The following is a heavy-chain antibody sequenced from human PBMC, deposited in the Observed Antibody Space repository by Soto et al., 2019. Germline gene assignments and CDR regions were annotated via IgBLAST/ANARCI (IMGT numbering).Heavy chain of an antibody. J-gene: IGHJ6*01. Sequence: QVRLVESGGGVVQPGGSLRLSCAASGFDFYNYSMHWVRQAPGKGLEWVAIMSMDGTQKYYTDSVKGRFTISRDNSKSMFFLQMSRLRPEDTEMYFCARDRAAYVNFDSGMDGWGQGPRVTVSS. CDR1: GFDFYNYS. V-gene: IGHV3-30-3*01. D-gene: IGHD3-10*02. CDR3: ARDRAAYVNFDSGMDG. CDR2: MSMDGTQK.